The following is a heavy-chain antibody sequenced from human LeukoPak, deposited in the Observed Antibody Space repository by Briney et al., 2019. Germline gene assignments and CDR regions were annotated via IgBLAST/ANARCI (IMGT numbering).Heavy chain of an antibody. J-gene: IGHJ3*02. CDR3: ARKGGPRVNAFDI. D-gene: IGHD1-14*01. Sequence: GASVKVSCKASGYPFTDYYMHWVRQAPGQGLEWMGWINPNTGGTNYAQMFQGRVTMTRDTSISTAYMELTGLRSDDTAVYFCARKGGPRVNAFDIWGQGTMVTVSS. CDR2: INPNTGGT. CDR1: GYPFTDYY. V-gene: IGHV1-2*02.